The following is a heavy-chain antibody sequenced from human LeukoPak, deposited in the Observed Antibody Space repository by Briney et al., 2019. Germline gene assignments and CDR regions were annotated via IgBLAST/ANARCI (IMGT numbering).Heavy chain of an antibody. V-gene: IGHV6-1*01. CDR2: TYYRSKWYN. CDR3: ARTEYSSSWTPWWFNP. D-gene: IGHD6-13*01. CDR1: GDSVSSNSVG. J-gene: IGHJ5*02. Sequence: SQTLSLTCAISGDSVSSNSVGWNWIGQSPLRGLEWLGRTYYRSKWYNDFAASGKSRITINPDTSKNQFSLQLNSVTPEDTAGYYCARTEYSSSWTPWWFNPWGQGTLVTVSS.